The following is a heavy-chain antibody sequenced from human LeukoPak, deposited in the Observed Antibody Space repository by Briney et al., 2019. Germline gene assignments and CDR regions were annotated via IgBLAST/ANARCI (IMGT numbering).Heavy chain of an antibody. D-gene: IGHD3-22*01. CDR3: ARASPSGYDY. Sequence: GGSLRLSRAASGFTFSTYGMNWVRQAPGKGLEWASYISHTSDAIYYPDSVKGRFTISRDNAKNSLYLQMNSLRDEDTAVYYCARASPSGYDYWGQGTLVTVSP. CDR2: ISHTSDAI. CDR1: GFTFSTYG. J-gene: IGHJ4*02. V-gene: IGHV3-48*02.